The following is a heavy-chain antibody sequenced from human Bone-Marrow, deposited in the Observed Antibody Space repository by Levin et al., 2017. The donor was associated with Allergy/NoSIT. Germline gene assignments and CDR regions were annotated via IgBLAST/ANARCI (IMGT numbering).Heavy chain of an antibody. V-gene: IGHV4-39*07. CDR1: GGSISSSSYY. Sequence: SETLSLTCTVSGGSISSSSYYWGWIRQPPGKGLEWIGSIYYSGSTYYNPSLKSRVTISVDTSKNQFSLKLSSVTAADTAVYYCARGQDELGELSSRGVFFDYWGQGTLVTVSS. J-gene: IGHJ4*02. CDR3: ARGQDELGELSSRGVFFDY. CDR2: IYYSGST. D-gene: IGHD3-16*02.